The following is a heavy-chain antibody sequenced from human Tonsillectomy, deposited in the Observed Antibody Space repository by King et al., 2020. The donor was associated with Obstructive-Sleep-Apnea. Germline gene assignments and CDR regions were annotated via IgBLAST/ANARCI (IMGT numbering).Heavy chain of an antibody. CDR1: GYSFTSYL. CDR3: ARQGSIGPYGMDV. Sequence: QLVQAGAEVKKPGEALKISCKGSGYSFTSYLIGWVRRMPGKGLEVMGIIYPGDSDTRYIPSFQGQVTISADKSISTADLQWSSLKDSDTAMYYWARQGSIGPYGMDVWGQGTTVTVSS. V-gene: IGHV5-51*01. J-gene: IGHJ6*02. D-gene: IGHD3-3*02. CDR2: IYPGDSDT.